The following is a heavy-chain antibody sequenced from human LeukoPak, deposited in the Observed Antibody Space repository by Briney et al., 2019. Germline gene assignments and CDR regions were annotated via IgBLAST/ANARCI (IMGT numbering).Heavy chain of an antibody. CDR3: ARGQVRGSYYSGTPDH. D-gene: IGHD1-26*01. J-gene: IGHJ5*02. V-gene: IGHV1-8*03. Sequence: ASVKVSCKASGYTFTSYDINWVRQATGQGLEWMGWMNPNSGNTGYAQKFQGRVTITRNTSISTAYMELSSLRSEDTVVYYCARGQVRGSYYSGTPDHWGQGTLVTVSS. CDR2: MNPNSGNT. CDR1: GYTFTSYD.